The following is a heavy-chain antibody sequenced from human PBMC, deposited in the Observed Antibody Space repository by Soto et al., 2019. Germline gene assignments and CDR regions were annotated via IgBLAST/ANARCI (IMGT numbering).Heavy chain of an antibody. J-gene: IGHJ6*02. CDR3: AMRLAARPPFHYYGMDV. V-gene: IGHV1-8*01. D-gene: IGHD6-6*01. Sequence: ASVKVSFKASGYTFTSYDINWLRQATGQGLEWMGWMNPNSGNTGYAQKFQGRVTMTRNTSISTAYMELSSLRSEDTAVYYCAMRLAARPPFHYYGMDVWGQGTTVTVSS. CDR2: MNPNSGNT. CDR1: GYTFTSYD.